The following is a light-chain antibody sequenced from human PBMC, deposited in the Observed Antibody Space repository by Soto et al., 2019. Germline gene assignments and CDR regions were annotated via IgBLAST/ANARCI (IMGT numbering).Light chain of an antibody. V-gene: IGLV2-14*01. CDR3: TSYTSTSALHV. CDR1: STDVGGYKY. J-gene: IGLJ1*01. Sequence: QSALTQPASVSGSPGQSITICCTGSSTDVGGYKYVSWYQQFPGKAPTLMIYEVSNRPSGVSQRFSGSKSGNTASLTISGLQAEDAADYYCTSYTSTSALHVFGTGTKVTVL. CDR2: EVS.